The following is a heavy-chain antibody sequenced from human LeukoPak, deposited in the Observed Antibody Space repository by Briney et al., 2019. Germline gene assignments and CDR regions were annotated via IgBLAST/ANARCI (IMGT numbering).Heavy chain of an antibody. Sequence: GGSLRLSCAASGFTFRYYSMHWVRQAPGKGLERVGRIRSKANSYATAYAASVKGRFTISRDDSKNTAYLQMNSLKTEDTAVYYCTSGSYGPWGQGTLVTVSS. CDR2: IRSKANSYAT. CDR3: TSGSYGP. V-gene: IGHV3-73*01. CDR1: GFTFRYYS. J-gene: IGHJ4*02. D-gene: IGHD1-26*01.